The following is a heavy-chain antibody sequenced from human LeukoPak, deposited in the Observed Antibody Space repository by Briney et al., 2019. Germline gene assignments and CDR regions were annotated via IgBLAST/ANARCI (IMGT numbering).Heavy chain of an antibody. Sequence: ASVKVSCKASGDTLTNYYMHWVRQAPGQGLEWMGTINPSGGSTSYAQKFQGRITKTRDTFTSTVYMELSSLRSEDTAVYYCATGGSYIFTWFDPWGQGTLVTVSS. J-gene: IGHJ5*02. CDR1: GDTLTNYY. CDR3: ATGGSYIFTWFDP. V-gene: IGHV1-46*01. D-gene: IGHD1-26*01. CDR2: INPSGGST.